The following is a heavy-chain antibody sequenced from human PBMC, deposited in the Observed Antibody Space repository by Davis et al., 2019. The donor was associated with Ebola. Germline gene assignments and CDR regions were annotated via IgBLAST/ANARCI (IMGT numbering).Heavy chain of an antibody. CDR3: ARLGSSWTNYYYYGMDV. Sequence: SETLSLTCTVSGGSISSSSYYWGWIRQPPGKGLEWIGSIYYSGSTYYNPSLKSRVTISVDTSKNQFSLKLSSVTAADTAVYYCARLGSSWTNYYYYGMDVWGQGTTVTVSS. CDR2: IYYSGST. D-gene: IGHD6-13*01. J-gene: IGHJ6*02. V-gene: IGHV4-39*07. CDR1: GGSISSSSYY.